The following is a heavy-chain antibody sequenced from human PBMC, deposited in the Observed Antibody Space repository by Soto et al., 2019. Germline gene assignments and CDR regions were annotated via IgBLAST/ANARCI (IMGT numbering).Heavy chain of an antibody. V-gene: IGHV4-31*03. CDR1: GGSISSGGYY. CDR2: IYYSGST. D-gene: IGHD1-7*01. CDR3: ARGTTLSDWNFGVESYFDY. Sequence: SETLSLTCTVSGGSISSGGYYWSWIRQHPGKGLEWIGYIYYSGSTYYNPSLKSRVTISVDTSKNQFSLKLSSVTAADTAVYYCARGTTLSDWNFGVESYFDYWGQGTLVTVSS. J-gene: IGHJ4*02.